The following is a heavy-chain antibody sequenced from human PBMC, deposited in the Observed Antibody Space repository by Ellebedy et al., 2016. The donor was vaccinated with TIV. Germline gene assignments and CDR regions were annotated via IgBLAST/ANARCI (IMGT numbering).Heavy chain of an antibody. D-gene: IGHD3-9*01. CDR3: ARRDTINYFDY. CDR2: FYPDDSDT. V-gene: IGHV5-51*01. Sequence: GESLKISCKGSGYIFTSYWIGWVRQMPGKGLEWMGIFYPDDSDTRYSPSLQGQVTISADKSISTAYLQWSSLKASDTAMYFCARRDTINYFDYWGQGTLVTVSS. J-gene: IGHJ4*02. CDR1: GYIFTSYW.